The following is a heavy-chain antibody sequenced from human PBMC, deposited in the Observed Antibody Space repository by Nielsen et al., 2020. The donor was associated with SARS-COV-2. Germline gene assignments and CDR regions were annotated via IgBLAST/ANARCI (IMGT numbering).Heavy chain of an antibody. D-gene: IGHD1-26*01. CDR1: GYTFTSYY. CDR2: INPSGGST. Sequence: ASVKVSCKASGYTFTSYYMHWVRQAPGQGLEWMGIINPSGGSTSYAQKFQGRVTMTRDTSTSTAYMELSSLRSEDTAVYYCARGDGELRFYYYYYYGMDVWGQGTTVTVSS. V-gene: IGHV1-46*01. J-gene: IGHJ6*02. CDR3: ARGDGELRFYYYYYYGMDV.